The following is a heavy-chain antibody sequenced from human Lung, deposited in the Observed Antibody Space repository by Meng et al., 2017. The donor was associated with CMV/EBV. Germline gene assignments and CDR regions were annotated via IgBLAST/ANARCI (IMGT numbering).Heavy chain of an antibody. Sequence: SLKISCAASGFTFDGYAMHWVRQAPGKGLGWVSGISWNSGSIGYADSVKGRFTISRDNAKSSLYLQMNSLRAEDTALYYCAKDKPPGGGPGYGMAVWGQGTTVTVSS. J-gene: IGHJ6*02. CDR3: AKDKPPGGGPGYGMAV. CDR2: ISWNSGSI. CDR1: GFTFDGYA. V-gene: IGHV3-9*01. D-gene: IGHD3-10*01.